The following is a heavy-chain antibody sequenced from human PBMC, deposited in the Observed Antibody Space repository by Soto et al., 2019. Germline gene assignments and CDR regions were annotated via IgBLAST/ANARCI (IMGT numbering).Heavy chain of an antibody. CDR2: ISFDGGAE. CDR1: GFIFRTYT. J-gene: IGHJ4*02. CDR3: ARGSMVGAHIPTSSGDS. D-gene: IGHD3-10*01. V-gene: IGHV3-30-3*01. Sequence: QVQLAESGGGVVQPGRSLRLYCAASGFIFRTYTMHWVRQAPGKGLEWVGLISFDGGAEFYAGSVKARFTISRDNSKNTMYLQMNSLRAEDAAAEYCARGSMVGAHIPTSSGDSWGQGTLVTVSS.